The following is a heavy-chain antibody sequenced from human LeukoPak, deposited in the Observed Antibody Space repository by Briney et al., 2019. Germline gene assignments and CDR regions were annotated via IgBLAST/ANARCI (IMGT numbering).Heavy chain of an antibody. CDR3: ARGGQSKYDSSGYLNYFDY. CDR1: GFTFSSYV. Sequence: PGGSLRLSCAASGFTFSSYVMYWVRQAPGKGLEYVSSISSNGGSTYYANSVKGRFTISRNNSKNTLYRQMGSLRAEDMAVYYCARGGQSKYDSSGYLNYFDYWGQGTLVTVSS. D-gene: IGHD3-22*01. CDR2: ISSNGGST. V-gene: IGHV3-64*01. J-gene: IGHJ4*02.